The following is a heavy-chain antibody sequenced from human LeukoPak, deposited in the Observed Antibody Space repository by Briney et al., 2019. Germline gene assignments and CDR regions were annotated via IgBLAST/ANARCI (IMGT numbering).Heavy chain of an antibody. CDR1: GYLFINYG. D-gene: IGHD2-2*01. J-gene: IGHJ5*02. CDR2: ISPYSGNT. CDR3: AREYHGDFWFDP. V-gene: IGHV1-18*01. Sequence: ASVKVSCKASGYLFINYGITWLRQAPGQGLECMGWISPYSGNTDYAQKLQGRVTMTTDRSTTTAYMELSRLRSDDTAVYYCAREYHGDFWFDPWGQGTLVTVSS.